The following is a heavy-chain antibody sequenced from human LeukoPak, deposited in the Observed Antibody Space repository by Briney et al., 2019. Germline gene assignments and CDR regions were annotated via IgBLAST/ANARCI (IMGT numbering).Heavy chain of an antibody. J-gene: IGHJ5*02. CDR2: IIPIFGTA. CDR3: ARSGSSWYSWFDP. D-gene: IGHD6-13*01. V-gene: IGHV1-69*05. CDR1: VGTFSSYA. Sequence: SVKLSCKASVGTFSSYAISWVRQAPGQGLEWMGRIIPIFGTANYAQKFQGRVTITTDESTSTAYMELSSLRSEDTAVYYCARSGSSWYSWFDPWGQGTLVTVSS.